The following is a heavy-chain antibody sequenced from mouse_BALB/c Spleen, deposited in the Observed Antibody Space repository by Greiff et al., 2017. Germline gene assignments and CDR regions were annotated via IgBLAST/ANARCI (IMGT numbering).Heavy chain of an antibody. Sequence: DVMLVESGGGLVKPGGSLKLSCAASGFTFSDYYMYWVRQTPEKRLEWVATISDGGSYTYYPDSVKGRFTISRDNAKNNLYLQMSSLKSEDTAMYYCARDDGYYYAMDYWGQGTSVTVSS. CDR3: ARDDGYYYAMDY. CDR2: ISDGGSYT. D-gene: IGHD2-3*01. V-gene: IGHV5-4*02. CDR1: GFTFSDYY. J-gene: IGHJ4*01.